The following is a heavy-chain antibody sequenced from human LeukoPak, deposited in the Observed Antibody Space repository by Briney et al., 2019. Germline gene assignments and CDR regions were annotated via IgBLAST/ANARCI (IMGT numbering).Heavy chain of an antibody. CDR1: GFTFSNAW. D-gene: IGHD3-10*01. J-gene: IGHJ4*02. CDR2: VKSKTDGGTT. CDR3: TTGYGSGNGCDY. Sequence: PGGSLRLSCAASGFTFSNAWMSWVRQGPGRGLEWVGLVKSKTDGGTTGYAAPVKGRFTISRDDSKNTLYLQMNSLKTEDTAVYYCTTGYGSGNGCDYWGQGTLVTVSS. V-gene: IGHV3-15*01.